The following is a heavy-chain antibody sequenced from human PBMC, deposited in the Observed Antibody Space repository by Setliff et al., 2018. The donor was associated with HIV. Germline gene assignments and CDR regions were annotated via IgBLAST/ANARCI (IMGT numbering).Heavy chain of an antibody. V-gene: IGHV1-69*13. J-gene: IGHJ5*02. Sequence: SVKVSCKASGGTFSSYPISWVRQAPGQGLEWMGGIIPMFGTANYAQKFQGRVTITADESTSTAYMELSSLRSEDTAVYYCAREETRYYDSSGYYGSNWFDPWGQGTLVTVSS. CDR1: GGTFSSYP. CDR3: AREETRYYDSSGYYGSNWFDP. D-gene: IGHD3-22*01. CDR2: IIPMFGTA.